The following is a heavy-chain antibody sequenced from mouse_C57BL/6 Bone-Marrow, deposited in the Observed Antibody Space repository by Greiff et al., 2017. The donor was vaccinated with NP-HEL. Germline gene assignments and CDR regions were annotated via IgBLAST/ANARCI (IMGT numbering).Heavy chain of an antibody. CDR1: GYTFTDYY. Sequence: EVQLQQSGPELVKPGASVKISCKASGYTFTDYYMNWVKQSHGKSLEWIGDINPNNGGTSYNQKFKGKATLTVDKSSSTAYMELRSLTSEDSAVYYCARRILDGYVDVWGTGTTVTVSS. CDR2: INPNNGGT. CDR3: ARRILDGYVDV. V-gene: IGHV1-26*01. J-gene: IGHJ1*03.